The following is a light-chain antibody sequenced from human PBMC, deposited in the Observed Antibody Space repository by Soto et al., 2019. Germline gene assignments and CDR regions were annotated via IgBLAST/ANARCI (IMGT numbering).Light chain of an antibody. CDR3: QQYGSSPT. CDR1: QSVTSSY. Sequence: EIVLTQSPGTLSLSPGERATLSCRASQSVTSSYLAWYQQKPGQPPILLIYGASSRATGIPDWFSGSGSGKDFTLTSSRLEPEDVAVYCCQQYGSSPTFGQGTRLEIK. V-gene: IGKV3-20*01. CDR2: GAS. J-gene: IGKJ5*01.